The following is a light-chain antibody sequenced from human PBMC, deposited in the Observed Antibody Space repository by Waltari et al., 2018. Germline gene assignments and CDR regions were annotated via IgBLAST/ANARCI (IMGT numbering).Light chain of an antibody. Sequence: DIQMTQSQSSLSASVGDRVTITCRASENVNNYVNWYQQKPGKAPKLLIYKASTLQSGVPSRFSGSGSGADYTFTISSLQSEDVATFYCQHNYGTPFTFGGGTKVEIK. J-gene: IGKJ4*01. CDR2: KAS. CDR1: ENVNNY. V-gene: IGKV1-39*01. CDR3: QHNYGTPFT.